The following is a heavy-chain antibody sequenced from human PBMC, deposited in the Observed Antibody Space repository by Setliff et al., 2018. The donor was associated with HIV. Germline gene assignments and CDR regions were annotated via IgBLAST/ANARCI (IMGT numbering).Heavy chain of an antibody. Sequence: ASVKVSCKGSGYTFTSYPIHWVRQAPGQRLEWMGWINAGNGNTKYSQRFQGRVTITRDTSASTAYMELSSLRFEDTAVYYCARLPSAAMWGGDAFDIWGQGTMVTV. D-gene: IGHD2-2*01. CDR1: GYTFTSYP. J-gene: IGHJ3*02. V-gene: IGHV1-3*01. CDR2: INAGNGNT. CDR3: ARLPSAAMWGGDAFDI.